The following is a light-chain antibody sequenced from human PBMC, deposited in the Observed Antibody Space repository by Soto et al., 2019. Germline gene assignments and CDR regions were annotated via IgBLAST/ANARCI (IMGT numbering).Light chain of an antibody. V-gene: IGKV2-30*01. J-gene: IGKJ1*01. Sequence: DVVMTQSPLFLPVTLGQPASISCRSSQSLVSSDGNTYLNWFHHRPGQSPRRLIYKVSVRHRGVTERFSGSCTGTKFTPKISMVEAEDVGVCYCIQGTHRPPRVGQGTKGDTK. CDR2: KVS. CDR3: IQGTHRPPR. CDR1: QSLVSSDGNTY.